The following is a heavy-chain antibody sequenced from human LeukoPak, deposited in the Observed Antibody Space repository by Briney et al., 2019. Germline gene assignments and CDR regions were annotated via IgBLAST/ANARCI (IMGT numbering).Heavy chain of an antibody. CDR1: GFTVSDNY. D-gene: IGHD3-10*01. Sequence: GGSLRLSCAASGFTVSDNYMSWVRQAPGKGLEWVSVFYSGGSTRYADSVKGRFTISRDNSKNTLYLQLNSLRAEDAAVYYCARWDYYAGGSDYWGQGTLVTVSS. CDR2: FYSGGST. V-gene: IGHV3-66*01. J-gene: IGHJ4*02. CDR3: ARWDYYAGGSDY.